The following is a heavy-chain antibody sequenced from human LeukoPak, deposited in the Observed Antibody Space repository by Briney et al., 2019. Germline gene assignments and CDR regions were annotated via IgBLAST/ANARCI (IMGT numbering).Heavy chain of an antibody. D-gene: IGHD6-13*01. CDR2: ISYDGSNK. CDR3: ARDPGYSSSWPDY. CDR1: GFTFSSYA. J-gene: IGHJ4*02. Sequence: PGGSLRLSCAASGFTFSSYAMHWVRQAPGKGLEWVAVISYDGSNKYYADSVKGRFTISRDNSKNTLYLQMNSLRAEDTAVYYCARDPGYSSSWPDYWGQGTLVTVSS. V-gene: IGHV3-30*01.